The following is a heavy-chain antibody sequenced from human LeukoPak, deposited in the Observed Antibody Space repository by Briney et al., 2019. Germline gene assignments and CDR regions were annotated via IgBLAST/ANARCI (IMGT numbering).Heavy chain of an antibody. J-gene: IGHJ6*04. CDR3: AELGITMIGGV. CDR1: GFTFSDYS. CDR2: IRCNGNNK. V-gene: IGHV3-30*02. Sequence: GGSLRLSCAASGFTFSDYSMHWVRQAPAKGLKWVAFIRCNGNNKYYAHSVKGRFTISRDNAKNSLYLQMNSLRAEDTAVYYCAELGITMIGGVWGKGTTVTISS. D-gene: IGHD3-10*02.